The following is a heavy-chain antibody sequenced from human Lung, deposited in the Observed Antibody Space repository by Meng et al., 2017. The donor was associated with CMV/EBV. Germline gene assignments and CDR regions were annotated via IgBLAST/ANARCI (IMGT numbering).Heavy chain of an antibody. J-gene: IGHJ4*02. CDR1: GFMFSNNW. CDR3: ATTSNGCFYS. D-gene: IGHD2-2*01. CDR2: INQGGNEK. Sequence: GGSLRLSCEASGFMFSNNWMSWVRQAPGKGLEWVANINQGGNEKYHVDSVRGRFTISRDNGNKSLSLQMNSLRVEDTALYYCATTSNGCFYSWGQGALVTVSS. V-gene: IGHV3-7*01.